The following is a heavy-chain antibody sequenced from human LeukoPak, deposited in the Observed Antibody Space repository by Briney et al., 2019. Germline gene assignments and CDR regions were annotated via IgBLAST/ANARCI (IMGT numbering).Heavy chain of an antibody. CDR3: AKINPGFDP. Sequence: GGSLRLSCAASGFMFSSYWMTWVRQSPGKGLEWVASIKEDGSLKFYVDSVKGRFTISRDNAKNSLYLQMNSLRAEDTAAYYCAKINPGFDPWGQGTLVTVSS. CDR1: GFMFSSYW. D-gene: IGHD1-14*01. V-gene: IGHV3-7*01. J-gene: IGHJ5*02. CDR2: IKEDGSLK.